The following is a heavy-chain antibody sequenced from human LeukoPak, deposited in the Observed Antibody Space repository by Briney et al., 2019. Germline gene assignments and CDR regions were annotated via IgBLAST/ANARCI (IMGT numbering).Heavy chain of an antibody. CDR3: ARTYDFWSGSHNWFDP. D-gene: IGHD3-3*01. CDR2: IYYSGST. Sequence: PSETLSLTCSISGGSISSSSYYWGWVRQPPGKGLEWIGSIYYSGSTYYNPSLKSRVTISVDTSKNQFSLELSSVTAADTAVYYCARTYDFWSGSHNWFDPWGQGTLVTVSS. V-gene: IGHV4-39*01. CDR1: GGSISSSSYY. J-gene: IGHJ5*02.